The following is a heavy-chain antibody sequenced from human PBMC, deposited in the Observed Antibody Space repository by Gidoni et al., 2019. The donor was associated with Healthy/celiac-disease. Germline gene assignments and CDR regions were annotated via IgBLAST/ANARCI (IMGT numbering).Heavy chain of an antibody. D-gene: IGHD4-17*01. J-gene: IGHJ5*02. CDR3: ARDPDYGGNNWFDP. CDR1: GGSVSSGSYY. Sequence: QVQLQESGPGLGTPSETLSLTGTVSGGSVSSGSYYWSWIRQPPGKGLEWIGYIYYSGSTNYNPSLKSRVTISVDTSKNQFSLKLSSVTAADTAVYYCARDPDYGGNNWFDPWGQGTLVTVSS. CDR2: IYYSGST. V-gene: IGHV4-61*01.